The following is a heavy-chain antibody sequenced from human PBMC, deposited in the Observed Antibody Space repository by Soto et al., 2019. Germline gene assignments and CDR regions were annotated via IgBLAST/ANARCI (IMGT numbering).Heavy chain of an antibody. CDR1: GFTFSSYG. CDR2: ISYDGSNK. V-gene: IGHV3-30*18. J-gene: IGHJ1*01. Sequence: QVQLVESGGGVVQPGRSLRLSCAASGFTFSSYGMHWVRQAPGKGLEWVAVISYDGSNKYYADSVKGRFTISRDNSNNTLYLQMNSLRAEDTAVYYCAKMYSSSCWCFQHWGQGTLVTVSS. CDR3: AKMYSSSCWCFQH. D-gene: IGHD6-6*01.